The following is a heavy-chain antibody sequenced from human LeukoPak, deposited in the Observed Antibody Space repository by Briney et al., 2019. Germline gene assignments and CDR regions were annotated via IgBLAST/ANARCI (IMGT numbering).Heavy chain of an antibody. CDR1: GFTFSSYA. CDR3: ARGDSSGWYFDY. D-gene: IGHD6-19*01. V-gene: IGHV3-20*04. J-gene: IGHJ4*02. Sequence: SGRSLRLSCAASGFTFSSYAMHWVRQAPGKGLEWVSGINWNGGSTGYADSVKGRFTISKDNAKNSLHLQMNSLRAEDTALYFCARGDSSGWYFDYWGQGTLVTVSS. CDR2: INWNGGST.